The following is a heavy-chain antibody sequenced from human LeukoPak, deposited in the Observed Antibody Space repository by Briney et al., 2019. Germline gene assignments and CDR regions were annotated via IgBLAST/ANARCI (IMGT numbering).Heavy chain of an antibody. CDR1: GYIFTSYD. CDR2: IYPKNGKT. CDR3: ARKLSGYSSGWYPDY. D-gene: IGHD6-19*01. Sequence: ASVKVSCKASGYIFTSYDINWVRQAPGQGLEWVGWIYPKNGKTGYAEKFQGRVILTTDMSTNTAYMEMDNLTSDDTAVYFCARKLSGYSSGWYPDYWGHGSLVVVSS. V-gene: IGHV1-8*01. J-gene: IGHJ4*01.